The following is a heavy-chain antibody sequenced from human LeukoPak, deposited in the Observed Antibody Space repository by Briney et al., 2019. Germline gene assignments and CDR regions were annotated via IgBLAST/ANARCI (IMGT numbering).Heavy chain of an antibody. CDR3: ARDQDSDYDFWSGPSY. J-gene: IGHJ4*02. V-gene: IGHV3-30-3*01. Sequence: GRSLRLSCAASGFTFSSYAMHWVRPAPGKGLEWVAVISYDGSNKYYADSVKGRFTISRDNSKNTLYLQMNSPRAEDTAVYYCARDQDSDYDFWSGPSYWGQGTLVTVSS. CDR1: GFTFSSYA. CDR2: ISYDGSNK. D-gene: IGHD3-3*01.